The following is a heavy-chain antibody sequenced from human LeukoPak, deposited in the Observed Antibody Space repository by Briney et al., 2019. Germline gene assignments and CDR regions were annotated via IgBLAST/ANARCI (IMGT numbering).Heavy chain of an antibody. J-gene: IGHJ4*02. CDR1: GGSISSYY. Sequence: SETLSLTCTVSGGSISSYYWSWIRQPPGKGLEWIGYIYYSGSTNYNPSLKSRVTISVDTSKNQFSLKLSPVTAADTAVYYCARERVMNYYYDSSGYDYWGQGTLVTVSS. CDR3: ARERVMNYYYDSSGYDY. V-gene: IGHV4-59*01. D-gene: IGHD3-22*01. CDR2: IYYSGST.